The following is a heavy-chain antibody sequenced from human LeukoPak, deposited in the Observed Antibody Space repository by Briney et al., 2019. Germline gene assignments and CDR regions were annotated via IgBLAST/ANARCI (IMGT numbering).Heavy chain of an antibody. V-gene: IGHV4-31*03. CDR3: ARFCSSTSCYTRGSDP. CDR1: GGSISSGGYY. D-gene: IGHD2-2*02. J-gene: IGHJ5*02. CDR2: IYYSGST. Sequence: PPETLSLTCTVSGGSISSGGYYWSWIRQHPGKGLEWIGYIYYSGSTYYNPSLKSRVTISVDTSKNQFSLKLSSVTAADTAVYYCARFCSSTSCYTRGSDPWGQGTLVTVSS.